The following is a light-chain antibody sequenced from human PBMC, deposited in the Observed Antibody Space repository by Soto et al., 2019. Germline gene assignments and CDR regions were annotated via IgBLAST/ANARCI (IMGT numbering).Light chain of an antibody. CDR3: SSYTGSGTLI. V-gene: IGLV2-14*01. CDR2: EVT. CDR1: SSDVGGYNF. J-gene: IGLJ2*01. Sequence: QSALTQPASVSGSPGQSITISCTGTSSDVGGYNFVSWYQQQPGKAPKLMVYEVTNRPSGVSYRFSGSKSGNTASLTISGLQAEDEADYFCSSYTGSGTLIFGGGTTLTVL.